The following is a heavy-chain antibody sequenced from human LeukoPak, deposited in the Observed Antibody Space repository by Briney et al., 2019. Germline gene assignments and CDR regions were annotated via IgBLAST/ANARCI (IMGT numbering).Heavy chain of an antibody. Sequence: PSETLSPTCTVSGGSISSYYWSWIRQPPGKGLEWIGYIYYSGSTNYNPSLKSRVTISVDTSKNQFSLKLSSVTAADTAVYYCAREYYCSGGSCYSDQGLFDYWGQGTLVTVSS. D-gene: IGHD2-15*01. V-gene: IGHV4-59*01. CDR1: GGSISSYY. J-gene: IGHJ4*02. CDR3: AREYYCSGGSCYSDQGLFDY. CDR2: IYYSGST.